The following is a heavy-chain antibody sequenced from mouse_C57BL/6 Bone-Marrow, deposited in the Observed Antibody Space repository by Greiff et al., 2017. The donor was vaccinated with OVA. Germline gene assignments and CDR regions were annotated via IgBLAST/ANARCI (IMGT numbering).Heavy chain of an antibody. Sequence: QVQLQQSGAELVRPGPSVKVSCKASGYAFTNYLIEWVKQRPGQGLEWIGVINPGSGGTNYNEKFKGKATLTADKSSSTAYMQLSSLTSEDSAVYFCARERDYSNLYAMDYWGQGTSVTVSS. J-gene: IGHJ4*01. V-gene: IGHV1-54*01. D-gene: IGHD2-5*01. CDR3: ARERDYSNLYAMDY. CDR2: INPGSGGT. CDR1: GYAFTNYL.